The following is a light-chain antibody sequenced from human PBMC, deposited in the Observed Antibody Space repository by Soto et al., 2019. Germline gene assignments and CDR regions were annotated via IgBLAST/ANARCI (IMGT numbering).Light chain of an antibody. J-gene: IGLJ1*01. CDR1: SSNIGAGYD. CDR2: GNS. V-gene: IGLV1-40*01. CDR3: QSYDSSLSGSKV. Sequence: QSVLTQPPSVSGAPGQRITISCTGSSSNIGAGYDIHWYQQLPGTAPKLLIYGNSNRPSGFPDRFSGSKSDTSASLAITGLQAEDEADYYCQSYDSSLSGSKVFGTGTKLTVL.